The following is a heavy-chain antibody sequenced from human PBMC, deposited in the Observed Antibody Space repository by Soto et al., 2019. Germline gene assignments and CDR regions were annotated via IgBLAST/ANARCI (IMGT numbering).Heavy chain of an antibody. CDR1: GFTFSTYS. V-gene: IGHV3-48*01. CDR2: ISGSGSTI. Sequence: EVQLVESGGGLVQPGGSLRLSCAASGFTFSTYSMNWVRQAPGKGLEWVSHISGSGSTIYYADSVQGRFNISRDNAKNSVYLQMNSLRAEDTAVYYCARVSGWLWYFDLWGRGTLVTVSS. CDR3: ARVSGWLWYFDL. J-gene: IGHJ2*01. D-gene: IGHD6-19*01.